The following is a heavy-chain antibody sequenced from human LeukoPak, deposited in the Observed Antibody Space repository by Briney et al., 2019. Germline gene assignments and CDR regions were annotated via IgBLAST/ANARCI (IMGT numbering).Heavy chain of an antibody. CDR1: GFTFSSYG. D-gene: IGHD3-22*01. Sequence: TGGSLRLSCAASGFTFSSYGMDWGPQAPGKGLEWVAVLWYDGSNKYYADSVKGRFTISRDNSKNTLYLQMNSLRAEDTAVYYCARDVYYDSSGYNYFDYWGQGTLITVSS. CDR2: LWYDGSNK. CDR3: ARDVYYDSSGYNYFDY. V-gene: IGHV3-33*01. J-gene: IGHJ4*02.